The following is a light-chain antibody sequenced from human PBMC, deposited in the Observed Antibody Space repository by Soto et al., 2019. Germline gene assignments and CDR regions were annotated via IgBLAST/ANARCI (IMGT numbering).Light chain of an antibody. CDR3: QPADTSGNIEV. V-gene: IGLV3-25*02. CDR1: ALPRQY. CDR2: QDT. J-gene: IGLJ1*01. Sequence: SYELTQPPSMSVSPGQTAVITCSGDALPRQYVYWFKQKPGQAPVLVIYQDTRRPPTIPARFSGSASGTTVSLTISGVQADDEADYYCQPADTSGNIEVFGPGTKVTVL.